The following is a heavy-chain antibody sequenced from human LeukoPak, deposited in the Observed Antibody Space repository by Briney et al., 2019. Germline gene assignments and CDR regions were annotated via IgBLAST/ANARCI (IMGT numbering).Heavy chain of an antibody. CDR3: ARPTTVTTTGDGAFDI. J-gene: IGHJ3*02. CDR1: GFTFGSYS. Sequence: GGSLRLSCAASGFTFGSYSMNWVRQAPGKGLEWVSSISSSSSYIYYADSVKGRLTISRNNAKNSLYLQMNSLRAEDTAVYYCARPTTVTTTGDGAFDIWGQGTMVTVSS. V-gene: IGHV3-21*01. D-gene: IGHD4-17*01. CDR2: ISSSSSYI.